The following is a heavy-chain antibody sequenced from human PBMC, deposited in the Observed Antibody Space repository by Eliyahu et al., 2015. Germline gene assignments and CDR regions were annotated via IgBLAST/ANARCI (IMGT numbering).Heavy chain of an antibody. J-gene: IGHJ4*02. D-gene: IGHD6-13*01. Sequence: SVRVSCKASGYTFTSYAVHWLRQAPGQSLEWVGWISAGSGDTKHSQKFQGRVTITRDTSATTAYMELSSLRSEDTAVYYCARTLRYSSSWYFLYWGQGTLVTVSS. CDR1: GYTFTSYA. V-gene: IGHV1-3*01. CDR2: ISAGSGDT. CDR3: ARTLRYSSSWYFLY.